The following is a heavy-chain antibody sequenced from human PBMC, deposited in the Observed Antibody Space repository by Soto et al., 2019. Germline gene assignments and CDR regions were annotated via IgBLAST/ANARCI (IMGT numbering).Heavy chain of an antibody. V-gene: IGHV1-69*01. CDR2: IIPIPGTA. J-gene: IGHJ6*02. D-gene: IGHD2-2*01. CDR1: GGTFGSYA. Sequence: QVQLVQSGAEVKKPGSSVKVSCKASGGTFGSYAISWVRQAPGQGLEWMGGIIPIPGTANYAQKFQGRVKIAADESKSTAYMELGSLVSEDTAVYYCARSQGSSSSLEVYYYYYYGMDVWGQGTTVTVSS. CDR3: ARSQGSSSSLEVYYYYYYGMDV.